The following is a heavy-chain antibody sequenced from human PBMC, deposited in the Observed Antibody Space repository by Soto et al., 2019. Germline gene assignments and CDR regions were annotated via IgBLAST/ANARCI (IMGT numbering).Heavy chain of an antibody. CDR1: GYDFTTYG. D-gene: IGHD1-1*01. Sequence: QVHLVQSGAEVKKPGASVKVSCKGSGYDFTTYGITWVRQAPGQGLEWMAWISAHNGNTDYARKLQGRVTVTIDTSTSTAYMELRSLRSDDTAMYYCARGRYGDYWGQGALVTVSS. CDR3: ARGRYGDY. V-gene: IGHV1-18*01. J-gene: IGHJ4*02. CDR2: ISAHNGNT.